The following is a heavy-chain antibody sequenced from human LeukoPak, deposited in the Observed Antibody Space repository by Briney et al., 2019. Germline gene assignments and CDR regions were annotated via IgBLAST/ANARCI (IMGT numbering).Heavy chain of an antibody. Sequence: SETLSLTYTDTGGSLSGYYWSWIRQPPGKGLEWIGYIYYSGSPDSNPSLKSRVTISVDTSKYQFSLKLSSVTAADTAVYYCARTYCSGGSCHFDYWGQGTLVTVSS. CDR3: ARTYCSGGSCHFDY. V-gene: IGHV4-59*08. CDR1: GGSLSGYY. J-gene: IGHJ4*02. CDR2: IYYSGSP. D-gene: IGHD2-15*01.